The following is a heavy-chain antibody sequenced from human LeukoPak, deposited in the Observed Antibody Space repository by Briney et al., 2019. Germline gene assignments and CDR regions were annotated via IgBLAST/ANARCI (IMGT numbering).Heavy chain of an antibody. V-gene: IGHV4-59*01. D-gene: IGHD6-13*01. CDR1: GGSISIYY. CDR3: ARGVYIAAAQYGY. J-gene: IGHJ4*02. Sequence: SETLSLTCTVSGGSISIYYWSWIQQPPGKGLEWIGYIYYSGTTNYNPSLKSRVTISVDTSKNQFSLKLSSVTAADTAVYYCARGVYIAAAQYGYWGQGTLVTVSS. CDR2: IYYSGTT.